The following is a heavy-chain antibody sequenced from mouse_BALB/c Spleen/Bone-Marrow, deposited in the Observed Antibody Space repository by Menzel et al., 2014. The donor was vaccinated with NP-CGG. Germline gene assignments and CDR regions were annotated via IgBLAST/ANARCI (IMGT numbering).Heavy chain of an antibody. D-gene: IGHD1-1*01. CDR3: VRPHYYGSSYRYAMDY. CDR2: IRSKSNNYAT. CDR1: GFTFNTYA. V-gene: IGHV10-1*02. J-gene: IGHJ4*01. Sequence: EVMLVESGGGLVQPKGSLKLSCAASGFTFNTYAMNWVRQAPGKGLEWVARIRSKSNNYATYYADSVKDRFTISRDDSQSMLYLQVNNLKTEDTAMYYYVRPHYYGSSYRYAMDYWGQGTSVTVSS.